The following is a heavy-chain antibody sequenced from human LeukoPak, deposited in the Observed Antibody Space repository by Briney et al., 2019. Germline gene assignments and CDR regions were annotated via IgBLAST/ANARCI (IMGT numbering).Heavy chain of an antibody. Sequence: SETLSLTCAVYGGSFSGYYWSWIRQPPGKGLEWIGEINHSGSTNYNPSLKSRVTISVDTSKNQFSLKLSSVTAADTAVYYCARYYFGVRAFDLWGQGTMVTVSS. V-gene: IGHV4-34*01. CDR3: ARYYFGVRAFDL. J-gene: IGHJ3*01. CDR2: INHSGST. D-gene: IGHD3-3*01. CDR1: GGSFSGYY.